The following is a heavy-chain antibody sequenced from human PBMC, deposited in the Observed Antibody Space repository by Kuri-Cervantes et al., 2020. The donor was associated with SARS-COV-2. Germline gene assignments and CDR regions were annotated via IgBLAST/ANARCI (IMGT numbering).Heavy chain of an antibody. CDR3: ASGEGFRGLRVVFRLRGGGPLDL. Sequence: ASVNVSCKASVYTFRDYYIHWVRQAPGQGLEWMGCINPYTGCTQYAQKFQGWVTLTRDTSLSTACMELSRLTSDDTAVYYFASGEGFRGLRVVFRLRGGGPLDLWGQGSPVTVSS. CDR1: VYTFRDYY. CDR2: INPYTGCT. J-gene: IGHJ5*02. V-gene: IGHV1-2*04. D-gene: IGHD3-10*01.